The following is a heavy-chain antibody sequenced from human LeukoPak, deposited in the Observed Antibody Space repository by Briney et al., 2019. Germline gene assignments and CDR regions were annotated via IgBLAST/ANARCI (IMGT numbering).Heavy chain of an antibody. CDR3: AKGTLPTGVGYFDF. CDR2: ISSSGGTT. J-gene: IGHJ4*02. D-gene: IGHD7-27*01. CDR1: GFIFSSYA. Sequence: GGSLRLSCAASGFIFSSYAMTWVRQAPGKGLEWVSTISSSGGTTYYADSVKGRFTISRDNSKNTLYLQMNSLRAEDTAIYYCAKGTLPTGVGYFDFWGQGTVVTVSS. V-gene: IGHV3-23*01.